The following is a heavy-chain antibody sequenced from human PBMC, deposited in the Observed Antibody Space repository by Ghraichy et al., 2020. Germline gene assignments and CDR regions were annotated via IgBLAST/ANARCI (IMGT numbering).Heavy chain of an antibody. J-gene: IGHJ4*02. CDR3: ARDHYGGNSVDY. Sequence: SETLSLTCAVSGYSISSGYYWGWIRQPPGKGMEWIGSIYHSGSTYYNPSLKSRVTISVDTSKNQFSLKLSSVTAADTAVYYCARDHYGGNSVDYWGQGTLVTVSS. V-gene: IGHV4-38-2*02. CDR2: IYHSGST. CDR1: GYSISSGYY. D-gene: IGHD4-23*01.